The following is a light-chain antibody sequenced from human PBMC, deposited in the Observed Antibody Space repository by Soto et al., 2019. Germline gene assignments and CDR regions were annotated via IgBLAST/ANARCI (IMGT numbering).Light chain of an antibody. V-gene: IGKV3-15*01. CDR2: GVS. J-gene: IGKJ1*01. CDR1: QSIGRN. Sequence: EVVLACSRATLSFYLAEASALSSRSSQSIGRNVAGFQQNPGQAPRLLMYGVSIRASDFPARFRGSGSGTEFTLSMSSLQSEDFAVYDCQQYKDWPRWTSG. CDR3: QQYKDWPRWT.